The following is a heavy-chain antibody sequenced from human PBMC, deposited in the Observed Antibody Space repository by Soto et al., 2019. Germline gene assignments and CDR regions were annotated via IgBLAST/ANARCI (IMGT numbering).Heavy chain of an antibody. D-gene: IGHD3-16*01. CDR3: ARVPSPFDYYYAMDV. CDR2: IFSSGTT. V-gene: IGHV4-30-4*01. J-gene: IGHJ6*02. CDR1: GDSISSGNKY. Sequence: SETLSLTCTVSGDSISSGNKYWSWIRQAPGKGLEWIGYIFSSGTTYYNPSLKSRLTMSLDTSQNQFSLRLASVTDADSAVYYCARVPSPFDYYYAMDVWGQGTTVTV.